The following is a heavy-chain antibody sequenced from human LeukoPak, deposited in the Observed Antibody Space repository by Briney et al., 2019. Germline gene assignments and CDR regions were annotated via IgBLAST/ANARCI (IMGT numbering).Heavy chain of an antibody. J-gene: IGHJ5*02. D-gene: IGHD7-27*01. Sequence: SETLSLTCTVSGGSISSSGYYWGWIRQPPGKGLEWIGSIYYSGSTYYNPSLKSRVTISVDTSKNQFSLKLSSVTAADTAVYYCARDQEAGENWFDPWGQGTLVTVSS. V-gene: IGHV4-39*02. CDR3: ARDQEAGENWFDP. CDR2: IYYSGST. CDR1: GGSISSSGYY.